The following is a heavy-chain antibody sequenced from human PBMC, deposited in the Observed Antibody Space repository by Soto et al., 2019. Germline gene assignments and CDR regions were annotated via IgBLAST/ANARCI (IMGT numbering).Heavy chain of an antibody. V-gene: IGHV1-18*01. Sequence: ASVKVSCKASGYTFTSYGISWVRQAPGQGLEWMGWISAYNGNTNYAQKLQGGVTMATDTSTSTAYMELRSLRSDDTAVYYCARDRSRSSWVPDFDYWRQGTLVTVSS. CDR2: ISAYNGNT. CDR1: GYTFTSYG. D-gene: IGHD6-13*01. CDR3: ARDRSRSSWVPDFDY. J-gene: IGHJ4*02.